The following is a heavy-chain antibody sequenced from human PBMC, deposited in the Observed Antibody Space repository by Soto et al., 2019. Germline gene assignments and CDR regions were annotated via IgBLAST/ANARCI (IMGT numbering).Heavy chain of an antibody. D-gene: IGHD6-6*01. Sequence: GGSLRLSCAASGFTFSSYAMHWVRQAPGKGLEWVAVISYDGSNKYYADSVKGRFTISRDNSKNTLYLQMNSLRAEDTAVYYCARVRDSSSSYFDYWGQGTLVTVSS. CDR3: ARVRDSSSSYFDY. CDR1: GFTFSSYA. J-gene: IGHJ4*02. CDR2: ISYDGSNK. V-gene: IGHV3-30-3*01.